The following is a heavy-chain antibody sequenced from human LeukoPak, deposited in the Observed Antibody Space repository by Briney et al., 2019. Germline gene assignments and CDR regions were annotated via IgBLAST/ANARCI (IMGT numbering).Heavy chain of an antibody. D-gene: IGHD2-2*01. J-gene: IGHJ4*02. CDR2: INHSGST. V-gene: IGHV4-34*01. CDR1: GGSFSGYY. CDR3: ATSRRMDCSSTSCYHPRQGAFDY. Sequence: SETLSLTCAVYGGSFSGYYWSWIRQPPGKGLEWIGEINHSGSTNYNPSLKSRVTISVDTSKNQFSLKLSSVTAADTAVYYCATSRRMDCSSTSCYHPRQGAFDYWGQGTLVTVSS.